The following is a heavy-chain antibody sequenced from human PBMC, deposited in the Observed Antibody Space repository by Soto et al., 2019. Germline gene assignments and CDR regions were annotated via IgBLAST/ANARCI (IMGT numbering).Heavy chain of an antibody. CDR3: AKDVDRLGELWGYFQS. J-gene: IGHJ1*01. D-gene: IGHD3-16*01. CDR2: INWNGVNK. CDR1: GFMFEDFA. Sequence: GGSLRLSCTVSGFMFEDFAMHWVRQAPGQGLEWVSGINWNGVNKGYAESVLGRFTISRDNAKKSLYLDMNYLRPEDTALFFCAKDVDRLGELWGYFQSWGQGTMVTVS. V-gene: IGHV3-9*01.